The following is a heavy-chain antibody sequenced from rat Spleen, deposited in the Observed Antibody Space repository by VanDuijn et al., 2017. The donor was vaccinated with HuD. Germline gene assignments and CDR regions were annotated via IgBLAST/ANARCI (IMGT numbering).Heavy chain of an antibody. Sequence: EVQLMESGGGLVQPGRSLKLSCVASGFTFNNYYMVWVRQAPTKGLEWVASISTGGGNTYYRDSVKGRFTISRDNARNTQYLQMDSLRSEDTATYYCARLGLPGYNPFDYWGQGVMVTVSS. J-gene: IGHJ2*01. V-gene: IGHV5S13*01. CDR2: ISTGGGNT. CDR3: ARLGLPGYNPFDY. CDR1: GFTFNNYY. D-gene: IGHD1-4*01.